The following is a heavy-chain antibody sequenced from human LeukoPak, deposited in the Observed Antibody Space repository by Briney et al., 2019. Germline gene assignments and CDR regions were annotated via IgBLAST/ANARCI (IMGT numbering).Heavy chain of an antibody. D-gene: IGHD6-19*01. J-gene: IGHJ4*02. CDR3: ARATVAGTFDY. CDR2: ISRSGDIL. V-gene: IGHV3-11*01. CDR1: GFNFSEYY. Sequence: GGSLRLSCAASGFNFSEYYMSWIRQPPGKGLEWVSDISRSGDILSYADSIQGRFTISRDNAKNSLYLQMNSLRPEDTAVYYCARATVAGTFDYWGQGTLVTVSS.